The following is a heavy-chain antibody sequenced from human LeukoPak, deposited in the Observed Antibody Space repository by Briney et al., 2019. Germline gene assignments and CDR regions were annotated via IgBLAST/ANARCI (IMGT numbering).Heavy chain of an antibody. CDR3: ARIRMVRGVIINDY. CDR1: GFSLSTSGMC. J-gene: IGHJ4*02. CDR2: IDWDDDK. V-gene: IGHV2-70*11. D-gene: IGHD3-10*01. Sequence: SGPALVKPTQTLTLTCTFSGFSLSTSGMCVSWIRQPPGKALEWLARIDWDDDKYYSTSLKTRLTISKDTSKNQVVLTMTNMDPVDTATYYCARIRMVRGVIINDYWGQRTLVTVSS.